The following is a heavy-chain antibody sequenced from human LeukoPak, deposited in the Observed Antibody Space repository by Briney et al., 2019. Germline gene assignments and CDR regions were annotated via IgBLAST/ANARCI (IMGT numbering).Heavy chain of an antibody. CDR2: IIPIFGTA. D-gene: IGHD3-9*01. Sequence: SVKVSCKASGGTFSSYAISWVRQAPGQGLEWMGGIIPIFGTANYALKFQGRVTITADESTSTAYMELSSLRSEDTAVYYCARERQPDILTGYFGSGAFDIWGQGTMVTVSS. V-gene: IGHV1-69*01. CDR3: ARERQPDILTGYFGSGAFDI. J-gene: IGHJ3*02. CDR1: GGTFSSYA.